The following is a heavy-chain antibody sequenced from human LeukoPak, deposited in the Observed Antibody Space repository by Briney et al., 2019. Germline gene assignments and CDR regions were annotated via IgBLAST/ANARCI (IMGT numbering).Heavy chain of an antibody. D-gene: IGHD3-22*01. CDR3: ARDGGGYYPPGAFDI. Sequence: GASVKVSCKASGYTFTGYYMHWVRQAPGQGLEWMGWINPNSGGTNYAQKFQGRVTMTRDTSISTAYMELSRLRSDDTAVYYCARDGGGYYPPGAFDIWGQGTMVTVSS. CDR1: GYTFTGYY. CDR2: INPNSGGT. V-gene: IGHV1-2*02. J-gene: IGHJ3*02.